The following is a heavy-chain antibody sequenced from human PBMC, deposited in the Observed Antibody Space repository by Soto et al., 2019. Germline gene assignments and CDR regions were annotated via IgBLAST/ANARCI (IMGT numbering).Heavy chain of an antibody. CDR2: IIPIFGTA. J-gene: IGHJ4*02. CDR1: GGTFSSYA. Sequence: WASVKVSCKASGGTFSSYAISWVRQAPGQGLEWMGGIIPIFGTANYAQKFQGRVTITADESTSTAYMELSSLRSEDTAVYYCARGYYDSSGYYTPLYFDYWGQGTLVTVSS. V-gene: IGHV1-69*13. CDR3: ARGYYDSSGYYTPLYFDY. D-gene: IGHD3-22*01.